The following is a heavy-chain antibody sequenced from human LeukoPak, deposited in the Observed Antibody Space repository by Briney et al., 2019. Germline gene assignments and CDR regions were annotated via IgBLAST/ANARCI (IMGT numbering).Heavy chain of an antibody. CDR2: IRYDGSNK. Sequence: AGGSLRLSCAASGFTFSSYGMHWVRQAPGKGLEWVAFIRYDGSNKYYADSVKGRFTISRDNSKNTLYLQMNSLRAEDTAVYYCAREGESSAVAETCYFDYWGQGTLVTVSS. CDR1: GFTFSSYG. V-gene: IGHV3-30*02. CDR3: AREGESSAVAETCYFDY. D-gene: IGHD6-19*01. J-gene: IGHJ4*02.